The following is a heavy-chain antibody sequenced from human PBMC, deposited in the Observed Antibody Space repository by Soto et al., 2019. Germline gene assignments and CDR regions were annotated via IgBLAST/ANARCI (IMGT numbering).Heavy chain of an antibody. Sequence: QVQLQESGPGLVKPSQTLSLTCSVSGGSISSGGYYWSWIRQHPGKGLEWIGYIYFSGSTYYNPSIKSRVTISVDTSKNQFSLKLSSVTAADTAVYYCARESRAGAFDIWGQGTMVTVSS. CDR3: ARESRAGAFDI. CDR1: GGSISSGGYY. D-gene: IGHD2-2*01. V-gene: IGHV4-31*03. CDR2: IYFSGST. J-gene: IGHJ3*02.